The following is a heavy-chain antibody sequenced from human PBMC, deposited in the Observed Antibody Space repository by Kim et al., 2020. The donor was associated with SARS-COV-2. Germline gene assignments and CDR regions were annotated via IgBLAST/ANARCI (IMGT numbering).Heavy chain of an antibody. V-gene: IGHV4-39*07. D-gene: IGHD3-10*01. CDR3: AKADGEFDN. Sequence: SETLSLTCTVSGGSIISDTHYWGWIRQPPGKGLEWIGSITHGGSTYYDPSLKSRVTMSIDTYTNQFFLRLASVTAADTAVYFCAKADGEFDNWGQGTLGT. CDR2: ITHGGST. J-gene: IGHJ4*02. CDR1: GGSIISDTHY.